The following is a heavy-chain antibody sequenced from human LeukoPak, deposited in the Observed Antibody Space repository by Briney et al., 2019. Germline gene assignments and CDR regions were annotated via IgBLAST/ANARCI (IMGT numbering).Heavy chain of an antibody. V-gene: IGHV4-34*01. D-gene: IGHD6-19*01. J-gene: IGHJ4*02. CDR1: GGSFXGYY. CDR2: INHSGST. Sequence: TLSLTCAXXGGSFXGYYWSWIRQPPGKGLEWIGEINHSGSTNYNPSLKSRVTISVDTSKNQFSLKLSSVTAADTAVYYCARGEGSLFDYWGQGTLVTVSS. CDR3: ARGEGSLFDY.